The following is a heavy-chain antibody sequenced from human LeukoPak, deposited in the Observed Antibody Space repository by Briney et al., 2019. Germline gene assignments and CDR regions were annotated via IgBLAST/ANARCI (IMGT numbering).Heavy chain of an antibody. J-gene: IGHJ6*03. CDR1: GDTFSSYA. V-gene: IGHV1-69*13. D-gene: IGHD4-23*01. CDR3: ARSGTVVTPARDYYYYYMDV. CDR2: IIPIFGTA. Sequence: SVKVSCKASGDTFSSYAISWVRQAPGQGLEWMGGIIPIFGTANYAQKFQGRVTITADESTSTAYMELSSLRSEDTAVYYCARSGTVVTPARDYYYYYMDVWGKGTTVTISS.